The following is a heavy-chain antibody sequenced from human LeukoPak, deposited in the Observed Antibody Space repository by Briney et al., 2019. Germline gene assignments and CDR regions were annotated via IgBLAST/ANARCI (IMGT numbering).Heavy chain of an antibody. V-gene: IGHV3-15*01. CDR3: TTGYSNYLRYYYYFYMDV. CDR2: IKSKTDDGTT. Sequence: PGGSVRLSCAASGFTFSHAWMSWVRQAPGKGLEWVGRIKSKTDDGTTDYAAPVKGRFTISRDDLKETLYLQMNSLKTEDTAVYYCTTGYSNYLRYYYYFYMDVWGKGTTVTVSS. D-gene: IGHD4-11*01. CDR1: GFTFSHAW. J-gene: IGHJ6*03.